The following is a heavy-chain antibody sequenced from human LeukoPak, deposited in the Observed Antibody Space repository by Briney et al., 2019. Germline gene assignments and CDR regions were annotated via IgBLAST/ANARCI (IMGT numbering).Heavy chain of an antibody. J-gene: IGHJ4*02. CDR1: GGSISSSRDY. V-gene: IGHV4-39*01. Sequence: SETLSLTCIVSGGSISSSRDYWAWIRQPPGKGLEWIANIYYSGSTYYSPSLKSRVIISVDTSKNQFSLKLSSVTAADTAVYYCARAFGYFDYWGQGTLVTVSS. CDR3: ARAFGYFDY. D-gene: IGHD3-10*01. CDR2: IYYSGST.